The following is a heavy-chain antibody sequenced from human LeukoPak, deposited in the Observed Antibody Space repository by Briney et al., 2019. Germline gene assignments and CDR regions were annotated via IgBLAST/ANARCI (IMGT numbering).Heavy chain of an antibody. CDR1: GVPISTCY. D-gene: IGHD3-22*01. Sequence: SKTLSLTCSVSGVPISTCYWSWIRQSPGKGLEWIAYVYYNGDIMYNPSLKSRVTISLDTSKNQVSLSVTSVTAADTAVYFCATTWYYDSRGYLFEDWGHGTLVTVSS. J-gene: IGHJ4*01. CDR3: ATTWYYDSRGYLFED. CDR2: VYYNGDI. V-gene: IGHV4-59*01.